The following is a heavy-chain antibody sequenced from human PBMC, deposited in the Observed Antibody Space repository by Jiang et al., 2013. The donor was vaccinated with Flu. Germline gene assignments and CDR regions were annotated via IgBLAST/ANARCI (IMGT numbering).Heavy chain of an antibody. D-gene: IGHD1-26*01. V-gene: IGHV4-39*01. Sequence: TVSGDSFTNTNYYWGWIRLPPGKGLEWIGSVYYGSTYYNPSLSSRVTISADTSKKQFSLNLSSVTAADTAVYYGARHRGGRYRGNYYFFDYWGQGTLVTVSS. CDR3: ARHRGGRYRGNYYFFDY. CDR1: GDSFTNTNYY. CDR2: VYYGST. J-gene: IGHJ4*02.